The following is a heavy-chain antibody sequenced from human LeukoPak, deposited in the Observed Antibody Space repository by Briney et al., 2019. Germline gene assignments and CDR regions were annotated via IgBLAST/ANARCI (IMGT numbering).Heavy chain of an antibody. CDR2: ISATGTGA. V-gene: IGHV3-23*01. CDR3: ARYGDYGGDYYYGMDV. J-gene: IGHJ6*02. Sequence: GGSLRLSCAASGFTFSVYAMTWVRQAPGKGLEWVSTISATGTGAYYADSVKGRFTISRDNSKNTLYLQMNSLRAEDTAVYYCARYGDYGGDYYYGMDVWGQGTTVTVSS. CDR1: GFTFSVYA. D-gene: IGHD4-17*01.